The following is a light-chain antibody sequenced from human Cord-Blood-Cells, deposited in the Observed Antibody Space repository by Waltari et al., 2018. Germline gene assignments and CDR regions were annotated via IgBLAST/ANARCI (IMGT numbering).Light chain of an antibody. CDR2: AAS. V-gene: IGKV1-39*01. Sequence: DIQMTQSPSSLSASVGDRVTITCRASQSISSYLNWYQQKPGKAPKLLIYAASSLQSGVPSRFIGRGSGTDYTLTSSSLQPEDFAAYYCQQSYSTTIFTFGPGTKVDIK. CDR1: QSISSY. J-gene: IGKJ3*01. CDR3: QQSYSTTIFT.